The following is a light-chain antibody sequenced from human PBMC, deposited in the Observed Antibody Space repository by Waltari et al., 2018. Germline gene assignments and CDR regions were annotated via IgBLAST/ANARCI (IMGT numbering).Light chain of an antibody. V-gene: IGLV2-23*02. CDR3: SSYAGRNSML. J-gene: IGLJ2*01. Sequence: QSALTQPASMSGSPGQSITISCTGASNEVGLFNLASWYQQHPVKGPKLIIYEVIKRPSGVSDRFSGSKSVNTASLTISGLRTEDEADYFCSSYAGRNSMLFGGGTKLTVL. CDR2: EVI. CDR1: SNEVGLFNL.